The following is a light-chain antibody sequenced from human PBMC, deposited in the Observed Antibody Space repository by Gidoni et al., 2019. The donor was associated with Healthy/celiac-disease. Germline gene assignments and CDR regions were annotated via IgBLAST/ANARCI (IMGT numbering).Light chain of an antibody. CDR3: QQYYSTPPA. J-gene: IGKJ5*01. CDR1: QSVLYSSNNKNY. V-gene: IGKV4-1*01. Sequence: DLVMTQSPDSLAVSLGERATINCKSSQSVLYSSNNKNYLAWYQQKPGKPPKLLMYWASTRESGVPDRFSGSGSGTDFTLTISSLQAEDVAVYYCQQYYSTPPAFXQXTRLEIK. CDR2: WAS.